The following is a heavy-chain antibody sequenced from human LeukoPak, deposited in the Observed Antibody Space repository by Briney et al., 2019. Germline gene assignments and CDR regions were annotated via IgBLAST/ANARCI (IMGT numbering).Heavy chain of an antibody. CDR2: TNYDGSDR. J-gene: IGHJ2*01. CDR1: GFTFRNYA. Sequence: PGRSLRLSCAASGFTFRNYAMYWVRQAPGKGLEWVAFTNYDGSDRCYADSVKGRFTVSRDNSKKTLYLQMNSLRAEDTAVYYCARDGYNEEDWYFDLWGRGILVTVSS. D-gene: IGHD5-24*01. CDR3: ARDGYNEEDWYFDL. V-gene: IGHV3-30*03.